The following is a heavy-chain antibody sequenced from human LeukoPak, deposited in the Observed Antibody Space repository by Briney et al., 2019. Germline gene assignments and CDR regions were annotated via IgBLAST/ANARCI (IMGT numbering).Heavy chain of an antibody. CDR2: INPNSGGT. D-gene: IGHD3-16*01. CDR3: ARDKDVWGSYAHY. V-gene: IGHV1-2*06. Sequence: GASVKVSCKASGYTFTGYYMHWVRQAPGQGLEWMGRINPNSGGTNYAQKFQGRVTMTRDTSISTAYMELSRLRSDDTAVYYCARDKDVWGSYAHYWGQGTLVTVSS. J-gene: IGHJ4*02. CDR1: GYTFTGYY.